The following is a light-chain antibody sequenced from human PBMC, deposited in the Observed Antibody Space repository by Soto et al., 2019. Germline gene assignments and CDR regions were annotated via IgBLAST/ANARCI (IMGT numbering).Light chain of an antibody. Sequence: LTQPPVTLSLSQEERATLSCRASQSVRSNFLAWYQQKPGQAPRLLIYDAFKRATGVPGRFSGSGSGTDFTLTISSLEPDDCAVYYCQQRSSWPTFGQGTKVDIK. J-gene: IGKJ1*01. CDR1: QSVRSNF. CDR3: QQRSSWPT. CDR2: DAF. V-gene: IGKV3D-20*02.